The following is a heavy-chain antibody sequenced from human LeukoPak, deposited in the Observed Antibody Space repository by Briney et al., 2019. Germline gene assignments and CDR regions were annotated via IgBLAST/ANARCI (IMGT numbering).Heavy chain of an antibody. CDR3: VKDVIRGYCSGGSCYTSEH. D-gene: IGHD2-15*01. V-gene: IGHV3-30*02. CDR1: GFIFSNFD. Sequence: PGGSLRLSCAASGFIFSNFDMHWVRQAPGKGLEWVASVRHDGNNKYYGDSVKGRFTISRDNSKNTLNLQMNSLRAEDTALYYCVKDVIRGYCSGGSCYTSEHWGQGTLVTVSS. CDR2: VRHDGNNK. J-gene: IGHJ4*02.